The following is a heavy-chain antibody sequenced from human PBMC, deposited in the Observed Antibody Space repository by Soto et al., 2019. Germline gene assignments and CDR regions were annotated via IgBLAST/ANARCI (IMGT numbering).Heavy chain of an antibody. Sequence: XGSLRLSCVASGFTFSSYAMSWVRQAPGKGLEWVSAISGSGGSTYYADSVKGRFTISRDNSKNTLYLQMNSLRAEDTAVYYCAKDSSRISTGYYNGYYGMDVWGQGTTVTVSS. J-gene: IGHJ6*02. CDR2: ISGSGGST. CDR3: AKDSSRISTGYYNGYYGMDV. D-gene: IGHD3-9*01. CDR1: GFTFSSYA. V-gene: IGHV3-23*01.